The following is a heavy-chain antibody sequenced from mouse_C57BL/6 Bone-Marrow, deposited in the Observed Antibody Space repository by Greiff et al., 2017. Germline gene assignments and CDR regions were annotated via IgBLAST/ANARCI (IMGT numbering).Heavy chain of an antibody. CDR3: TSLWSYAMDY. V-gene: IGHV14-1*01. CDR1: GFNIKDYY. CDR2: IDPEDGDT. J-gene: IGHJ4*01. Sequence: VQLQQSGAELVRPGASVKLSCTASGFNIKDYYMHWVKQRPEQGLEWIGRIDPEDGDTEYAPNFQGKATMTEDTSSNTAYLQLSSLTSEDTAVYYCTSLWSYAMDYWGQGTSVTVSS. D-gene: IGHD1-1*02.